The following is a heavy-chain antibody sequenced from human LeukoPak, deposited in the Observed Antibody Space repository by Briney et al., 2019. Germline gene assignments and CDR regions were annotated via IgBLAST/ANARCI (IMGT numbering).Heavy chain of an antibody. CDR2: INHSGST. J-gene: IGHJ4*02. CDR1: GFTFSSYA. Sequence: LRLSCAASGFTFSSYAMHWVRQPPGKGLEWIGEINHSGSTNYNPSLKSRVTISVDTSKNQFSLKLSSVTAADTAVYYCARGTGYSYGLYYFDYWGQGTLVAVSS. V-gene: IGHV4-34*01. D-gene: IGHD5-18*01. CDR3: ARGTGYSYGLYYFDY.